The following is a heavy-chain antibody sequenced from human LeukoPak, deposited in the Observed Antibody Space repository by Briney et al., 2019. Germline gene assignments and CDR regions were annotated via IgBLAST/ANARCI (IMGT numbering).Heavy chain of an antibody. J-gene: IGHJ4*02. V-gene: IGHV3-66*01. CDR1: GFTVSSNY. CDR3: ARDCSGGSCYRNFDY. CDR2: IYRDGST. Sequence: GGSLRLSCAASGFTVSSNYMSWVRQAPGKGLEWVSVIYRDGSTYYADSVKGRFTISRDNSKNTLYLQMNSLRAEDTAVYHCARDCSGGSCYRNFDYWGQGTLVTVSS. D-gene: IGHD2-15*01.